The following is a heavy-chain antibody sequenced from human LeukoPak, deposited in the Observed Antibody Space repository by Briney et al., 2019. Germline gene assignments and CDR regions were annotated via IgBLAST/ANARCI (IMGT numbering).Heavy chain of an antibody. J-gene: IGHJ4*02. V-gene: IGHV1-18*01. CDR1: GYTFTSYG. D-gene: IGHD5-12*01. Sequence: ASVKVSCKASGYTFTSYGISWVRQAPGQGLEWMGWISAYNGNTNYAQKLQGRVTMTTDTSTSTAYMELRSLRSDDTAVYYCAKNDPNEWLRLELWLDYWGQGTLVTVSS. CDR3: AKNDPNEWLRLELWLDY. CDR2: ISAYNGNT.